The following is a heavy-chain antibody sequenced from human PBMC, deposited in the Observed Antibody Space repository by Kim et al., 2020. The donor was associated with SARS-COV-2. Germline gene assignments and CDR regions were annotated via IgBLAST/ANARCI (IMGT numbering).Heavy chain of an antibody. Sequence: SETLSLTCTVSGGSISSSSYYWGWIRQPPGKGLEWIGSIYYSGSTYYNPSLKSRVTISVDTSKNQFSLKLSSVTAADTAVYYCARSRIYSSSWGDYFDYWGQGTLVTVSS. J-gene: IGHJ4*02. CDR1: GGSISSSSYY. CDR2: IYYSGST. CDR3: ARSRIYSSSWGDYFDY. D-gene: IGHD6-13*01. V-gene: IGHV4-39*01.